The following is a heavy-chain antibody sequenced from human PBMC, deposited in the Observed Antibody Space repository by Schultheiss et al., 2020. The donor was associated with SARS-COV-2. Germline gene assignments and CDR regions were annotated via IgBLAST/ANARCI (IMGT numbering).Heavy chain of an antibody. CDR1: GGTFSSYA. D-gene: IGHD2-2*01. CDR3: ASPLPAAYGMDV. J-gene: IGHJ6*02. V-gene: IGHV1-2*02. Sequence: ASVKVSCKASGGTFSSYAISWVRQAPGQGLEWMGWINPNSGGTNYAQKFQGRVTMTRDTSISTAYMELSRLRSDDTAVYYCASPLPAAYGMDVWGQGTTVTVSS. CDR2: INPNSGGT.